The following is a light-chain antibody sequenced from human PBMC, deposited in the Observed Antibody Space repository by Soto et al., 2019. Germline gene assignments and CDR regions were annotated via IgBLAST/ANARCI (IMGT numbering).Light chain of an antibody. J-gene: IGLJ3*02. CDR1: SSNIGADYE. CDR2: TYT. Sequence: QSVLTQPPSVSGALGQRVTISCTGSSSNIGADYEVHWYQQIPGTAPKLLIYTYTNRPSGVPDRFSGSHSGASASLAITGLQAGDGVDYSCQPHDRPLPSWVFGGGTKLTV. V-gene: IGLV1-40*01. CDR3: QPHDRPLPSWV.